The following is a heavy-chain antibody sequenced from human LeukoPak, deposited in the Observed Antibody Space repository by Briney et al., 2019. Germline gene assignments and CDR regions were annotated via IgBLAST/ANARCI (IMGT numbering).Heavy chain of an antibody. CDR1: GLVFGKYA. J-gene: IGHJ4*02. CDR3: AKGRCSGPGCDSFDY. Sequence: SGGSLRLSCAASGLVFGKYAMAWVRQAPGKGLECVSIISDDSSFTYYLDSVKGRSTIFRDNSKNTLYLHMNSLKAEDTAVYYCAKGRCSGPGCDSFDYWGRGTLVTVSS. V-gene: IGHV3-23*01. CDR2: ISDDSSFT. D-gene: IGHD5-12*01.